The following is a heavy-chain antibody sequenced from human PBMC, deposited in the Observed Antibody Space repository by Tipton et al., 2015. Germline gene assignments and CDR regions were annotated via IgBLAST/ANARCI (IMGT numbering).Heavy chain of an antibody. CDR1: GHTFSNNW. V-gene: IGHV5-51*01. J-gene: IGHJ3*02. CDR2: LFPEDSDT. CDR3: ARHVSFYYDTHGSDALDI. D-gene: IGHD3-22*01. Sequence: QLVQSGAEVKKPGESLKISCKGSGHTFSNNWIAWVRQMPGKGLEWMGILFPEDSDTRYSPSFQGHVTFSADKSISTAYLQWSSLKASDSAMYYCARHVSFYYDTHGSDALDIWAQGTMVTVSS.